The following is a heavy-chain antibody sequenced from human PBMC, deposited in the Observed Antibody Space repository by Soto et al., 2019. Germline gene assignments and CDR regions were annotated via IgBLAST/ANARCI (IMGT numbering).Heavy chain of an antibody. J-gene: IGHJ4*02. CDR2: IVGSGSST. CDR3: AKDLWEWSSGWYYDF. D-gene: IGHD6-19*01. CDR1: GFTFSSYA. Sequence: GGSLRLSCAAPGFTFSSYAMSWVRQAPGKGLEWVAVIVGSGSSTYYADSVKGRFTISRDNSKNTLYLQVNSLRADDTAVYYCAKDLWEWSSGWYYDFWGQGTQVTVSS. V-gene: IGHV3-23*01.